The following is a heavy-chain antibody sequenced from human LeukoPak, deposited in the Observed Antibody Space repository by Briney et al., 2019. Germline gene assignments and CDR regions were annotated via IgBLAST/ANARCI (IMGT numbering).Heavy chain of an antibody. CDR3: AKRRVPAASGGALDY. Sequence: GGSLRLSCATSGFTFRNYAMSWVRQAPGKGPEWVSGISGNGVSTYYTDSAKGRFTISRDFSKNTLYLQMNSLRVEDTAIYYCAKRRVPAASGGALDYWGLGALVTVSS. CDR1: GFTFRNYA. CDR2: ISGNGVST. V-gene: IGHV3-23*01. D-gene: IGHD2-2*01. J-gene: IGHJ4*02.